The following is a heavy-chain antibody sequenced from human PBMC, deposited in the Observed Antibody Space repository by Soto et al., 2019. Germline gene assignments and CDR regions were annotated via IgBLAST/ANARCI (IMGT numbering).Heavy chain of an antibody. J-gene: IGHJ5*02. V-gene: IGHV1-18*01. CDR1: GYTFTSYG. D-gene: IGHD2-15*01. CDR3: ARLGYCSGCSCYSPPPNWFDP. Sequence: ASVKVSCKASGYTFTSYGISWVRQAPGQGLEWMGWISAYNGNTNYAQKLQGRVTMTTDTSTSTAYMELRSLRPDDTAVYYCARLGYCSGCSCYSPPPNWFDPWGQGTLVTVSS. CDR2: ISAYNGNT.